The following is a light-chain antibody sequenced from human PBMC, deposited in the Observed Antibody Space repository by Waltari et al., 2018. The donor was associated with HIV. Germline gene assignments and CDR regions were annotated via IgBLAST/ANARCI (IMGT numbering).Light chain of an antibody. V-gene: IGLV6-57*01. J-gene: IGLJ2*01. CDR2: EDN. CDR1: SGSIASNY. Sequence: NFMLTQPHSVSASPGKTVTISCTRSSGSIASNYVQWYQQRPGSSPTTVIYEDNQRPSGVPDRFSGSIDISSDSASLTISGLKIEDEADYYCQSYDSSHLVIFGGGTKLTVL. CDR3: QSYDSSHLVI.